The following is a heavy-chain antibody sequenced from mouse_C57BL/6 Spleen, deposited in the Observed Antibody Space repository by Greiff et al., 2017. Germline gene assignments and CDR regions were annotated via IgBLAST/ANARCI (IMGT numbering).Heavy chain of an antibody. CDR3: ARPNWDGGFAY. V-gene: IGHV5-12*01. Sequence: EVKLVESGGGLVQPGGSLKLSCAASGFTFSDYYMYWVRQTPEKRLEWVAYISNGGGSTYYPDTVKGRFTISRDNAKNTLYLQMSRLKSEDTAVYYCARPNWDGGFAYWGQGTLVTVSA. CDR1: GFTFSDYY. D-gene: IGHD4-1*01. CDR2: ISNGGGST. J-gene: IGHJ3*01.